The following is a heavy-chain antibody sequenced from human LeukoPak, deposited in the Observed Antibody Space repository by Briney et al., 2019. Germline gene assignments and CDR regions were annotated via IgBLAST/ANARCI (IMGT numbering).Heavy chain of an antibody. CDR2: ISASGGTT. CDR3: ARLSLESSTSN. Sequence: PGGSLRLSCAASGFTFSKYAMSWVRQAPGKGLEWVSAISASGGTTFYGDPVRGRFTVSRDNSKNTLYLQMNSLRAEDTAVYYCARLSLESSTSNWGQGTLVTVSS. V-gene: IGHV3-23*01. CDR1: GFTFSKYA. D-gene: IGHD6-6*01. J-gene: IGHJ4*02.